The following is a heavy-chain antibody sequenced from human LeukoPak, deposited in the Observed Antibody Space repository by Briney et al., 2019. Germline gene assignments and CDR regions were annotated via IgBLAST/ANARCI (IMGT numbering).Heavy chain of an antibody. D-gene: IGHD2-2*01. CDR2: IRRSGTST. CDR3: AKDLTGGSTRVVPAANPFDP. V-gene: IGHV3-23*01. J-gene: IGHJ5*02. Sequence: GGSRRLACAASGFTFTSYAMTCDRQAPGSGLEWVSAIRRSGTSTYYTNSGKGRFTISRDNSKNTLYLQMNSLIVEDTAVYYCAKDLTGGSTRVVPAANPFDPWGQGTLVTVSS. CDR1: GFTFTSYA.